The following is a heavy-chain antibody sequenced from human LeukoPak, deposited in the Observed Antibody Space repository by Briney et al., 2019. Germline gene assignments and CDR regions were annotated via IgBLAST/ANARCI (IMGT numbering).Heavy chain of an antibody. CDR1: GGSISSYY. Sequence: SETLSLTCTVSGGSISSYYWSWIRQPAGKGLEWIGRIYPNGDTDYNPSLKSRLTMSVDMSKNQFSLKLSSVTAADTAVYYCARWSYCTSTSCSYSFDYWGQGTLVTVSS. V-gene: IGHV4-4*07. J-gene: IGHJ4*02. CDR2: IYPNGDT. D-gene: IGHD2-2*01. CDR3: ARWSYCTSTSCSYSFDY.